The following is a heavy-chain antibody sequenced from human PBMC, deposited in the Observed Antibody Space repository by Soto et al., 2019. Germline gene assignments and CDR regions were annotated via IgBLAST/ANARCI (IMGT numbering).Heavy chain of an antibody. D-gene: IGHD6-13*01. CDR3: ARRAAAGRSFDY. Sequence: SCKASGYTFTSYDINRVRQAPGKGLEWVSYISSSGDSIYYADSVRGRFTVSRDNAKNSLFLQMNSLRAEDTAVYYCARRAAAGRSFDYWGLGTLVTVSS. J-gene: IGHJ4*02. V-gene: IGHV3-48*03. CDR2: ISSSGDSI. CDR1: GYTFTSYD.